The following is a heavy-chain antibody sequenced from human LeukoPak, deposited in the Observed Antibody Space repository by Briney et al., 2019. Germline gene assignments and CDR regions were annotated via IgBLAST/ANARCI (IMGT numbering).Heavy chain of an antibody. CDR1: GFHFASYE. J-gene: IGHJ4*02. Sequence: PGGSLRLSCAASGFHFASYEMTWVSQAPGKGLEWVSYISTSDSTKYYPDSVKGRFTISRDNAKNSLYLQMNSLRAEDTAVYYCARHRSCYDSGNYFNYWGQGTLVTVSS. CDR2: ISTSDSTK. V-gene: IGHV3-48*03. D-gene: IGHD3-10*01. CDR3: ARHRSCYDSGNYFNY.